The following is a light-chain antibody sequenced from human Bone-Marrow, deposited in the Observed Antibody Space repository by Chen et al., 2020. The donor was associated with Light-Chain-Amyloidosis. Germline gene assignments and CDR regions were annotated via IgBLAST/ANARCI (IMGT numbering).Light chain of an antibody. V-gene: IGLV3-21*02. CDR2: DDS. J-gene: IGLJ3*02. CDR3: QVWDRSSDRPV. Sequence: SYVLTQPSSVSVAPGQTATIACGGNNIGSTSVHWYQQTPGQAPLLVVYDDSDRPSGIPERLSGSHSGTTATLTISRVEAGDAADYYCQVWDRSSDRPVFGGGTTLTVL. CDR1: NIGSTS.